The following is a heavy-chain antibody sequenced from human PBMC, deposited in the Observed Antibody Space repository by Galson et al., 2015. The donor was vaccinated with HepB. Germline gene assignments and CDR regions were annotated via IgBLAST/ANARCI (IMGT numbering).Heavy chain of an antibody. CDR3: ARESYSVPAARWFDP. CDR2: ISSTDNTI. Sequence: SLRLSCAASGFTFSTYAMNWVRQAPGKGLEWVSYISSTDNTIYYADSVKGRFTISRDNAKNSLYLQMNSLRDEDTAVYYCARESYSVPAARWFDPWGQGTLVTVSS. J-gene: IGHJ5*02. V-gene: IGHV3-48*02. CDR1: GFTFSTYA. D-gene: IGHD2-2*01.